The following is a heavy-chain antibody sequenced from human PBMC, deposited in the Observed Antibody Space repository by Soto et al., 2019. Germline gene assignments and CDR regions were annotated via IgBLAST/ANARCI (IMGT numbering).Heavy chain of an antibody. Sequence: VQFVQSGAELKKPGSLVRVSCRASGGTIKTYTLSWVRQAPGQGLEWMGAFIPSFPAPNFAQRFKGRLTLTADESTNTGFMELSGLRPEDTALYFCATGEVVPSFPNWLDTWGQGTHVIVSS. CDR3: ATGEVVPSFPNWLDT. CDR2: FIPSFPAP. D-gene: IGHD2-21*01. CDR1: GGTIKTYT. J-gene: IGHJ5*02. V-gene: IGHV1-69*12.